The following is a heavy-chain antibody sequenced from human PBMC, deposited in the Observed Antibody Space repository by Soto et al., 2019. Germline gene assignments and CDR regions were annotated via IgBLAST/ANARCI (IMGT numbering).Heavy chain of an antibody. CDR3: VGTTGDSGARRDY. J-gene: IGHJ4*02. Sequence: QVQLVQSGAEVKKPGSSVKVSCKVSGDSFSRFAFTWVRQAPGQGLEWMGGVIPVSGTSNYAQRFQGRVSFTADASTSTAYVEVSSLTSEDTSVYYCVGTTGDSGARRDYWGQGTLVTVSS. CDR2: VIPVSGTS. D-gene: IGHD6-19*01. V-gene: IGHV1-69*01. CDR1: GDSFSRFA.